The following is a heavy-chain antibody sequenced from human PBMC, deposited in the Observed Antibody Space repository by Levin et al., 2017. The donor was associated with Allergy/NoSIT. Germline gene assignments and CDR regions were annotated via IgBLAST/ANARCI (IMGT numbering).Heavy chain of an antibody. CDR1: GFTFSSYA. J-gene: IGHJ4*02. D-gene: IGHD2-2*01. CDR2: ILYDGGKK. V-gene: IGHV3-30-3*01. Sequence: GGSLRLSCAASGFTFSSYAMHWVRQAPGKGLEWVAVILYDGGKKDYADSVKGRFTISRDNSKNTLYLQMNSLRAEDTAVYYCARDEAVHCSSSSCYYFDYWGQGTLVTVSS. CDR3: ARDEAVHCSSSSCYYFDY.